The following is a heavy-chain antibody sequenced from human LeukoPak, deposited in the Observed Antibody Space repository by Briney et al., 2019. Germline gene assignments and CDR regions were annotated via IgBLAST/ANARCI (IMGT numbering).Heavy chain of an antibody. CDR2: IYTSGST. Sequence: SETLSLTCTVSGGSISSYYWSWIRQPAGKGLEWIGRIYTSGSTNYNASLKSRVSMSVDTSKNQFSLKLSSVTAADTAVFYCAREKSGSYREFDYWGQGTLVTVSS. CDR3: AREKSGSYREFDY. CDR1: GGSISSYY. J-gene: IGHJ4*02. D-gene: IGHD1-26*01. V-gene: IGHV4-4*07.